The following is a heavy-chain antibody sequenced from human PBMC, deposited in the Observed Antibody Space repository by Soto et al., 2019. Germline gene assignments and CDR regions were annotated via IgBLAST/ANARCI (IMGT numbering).Heavy chain of an antibody. J-gene: IGHJ5*02. CDR1: GYTFTSYA. CDR3: ARGYCSSTSCYIWDNWFEP. V-gene: IGHV1-3*01. D-gene: IGHD2-2*02. CDR2: INAGNGNT. Sequence: ASVKVSCKASGYTFTSYAMHWVRQAPGQRLEWMGWINAGNGNTKYSQKFQGRVTITRDTSASTAYMELSSLRSEDTAVYYCARGYCSSTSCYIWDNWFEPWGQGTLVTVSS.